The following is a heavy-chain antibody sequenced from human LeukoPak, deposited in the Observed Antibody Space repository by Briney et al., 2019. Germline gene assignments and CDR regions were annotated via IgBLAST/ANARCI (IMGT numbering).Heavy chain of an antibody. CDR3: AKSRDGYLFDY. CDR1: GFTFSTYG. Sequence: GGSLRLSCAASGFTFSTYGMHWVRQAPGKGLEWGAFIQNEGTKKYYAESVKGRFTISRDNSKNTLYLQMNSLRAEDTAVYYCAKSRDGYLFDYWGQGTLVTVSS. J-gene: IGHJ4*02. D-gene: IGHD5-24*01. V-gene: IGHV3-30*02. CDR2: IQNEGTKK.